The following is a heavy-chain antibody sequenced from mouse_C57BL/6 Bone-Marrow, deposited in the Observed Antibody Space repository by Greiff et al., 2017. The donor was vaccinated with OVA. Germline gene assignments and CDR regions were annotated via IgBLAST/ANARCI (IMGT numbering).Heavy chain of an antibody. CDR1: GYTFTDYY. D-gene: IGHD1-1*01. J-gene: IGHJ4*01. V-gene: IGHV1-76*01. CDR3: GYYYGSSFYAMDY. Sequence: QVQLKESGAELVRPGASVKLSCKASGYTFTDYYINWVKQRPGQGLEWIARIYPGSGNTYYNEKFKGKATLTAEKSSSTAYMQLSSLTSEDSAVYFCGYYYGSSFYAMDYWGQGTSVTVSS. CDR2: IYPGSGNT.